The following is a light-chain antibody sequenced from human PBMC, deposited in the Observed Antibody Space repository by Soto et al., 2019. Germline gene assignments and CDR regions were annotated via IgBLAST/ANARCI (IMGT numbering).Light chain of an antibody. V-gene: IGKV3-20*01. CDR1: QTVSRN. J-gene: IGKJ1*01. CDR3: QQYGSSPTWT. CDR2: GAS. Sequence: GFTPSPGTLAFSPGERAPPSFQACQTVSRNLAWYQQRPGQAPRLLIYGASSRATGIPDRFSGGGSGTDFTLTISRLEPEDFAVYYCQQYGSSPTWTFGQGTKVDIK.